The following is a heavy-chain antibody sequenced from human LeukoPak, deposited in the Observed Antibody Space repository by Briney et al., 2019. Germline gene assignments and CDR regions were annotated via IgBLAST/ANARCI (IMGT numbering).Heavy chain of an antibody. V-gene: IGHV1-18*01. CDR3: ATGGSNWNYQYYFEY. CDR2: ISPYNGKT. J-gene: IGHJ4*02. CDR1: GYTFTNYG. D-gene: IGHD1-7*01. Sequence: ASVKVSCKTSGYTFTNYGINWVRQAPGRGLEWMGWISPYNGKTEFAQEFQGRVTMTTDTSTTTVYMELRSLRSDDTAVYYCATGGSNWNYQYYFEYWGQGTLVAVSS.